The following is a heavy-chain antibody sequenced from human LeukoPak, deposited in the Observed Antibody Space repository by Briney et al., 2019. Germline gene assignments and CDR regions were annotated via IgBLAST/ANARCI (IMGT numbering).Heavy chain of an antibody. J-gene: IGHJ4*02. CDR3: ASWRGYRGYDYGFDY. Sequence: SETLSLTCNVSGDAVINNHYYWGWIRQSPGKGLEWIANIFYSGALFSRGDTYYNPSLKSRVTISVDTSKNQFSLKVRSVTAADTAVYYCASWRGYRGYDYGFDYWGQGTLATVSS. CDR1: GDAVINNHYY. V-gene: IGHV4-39*07. D-gene: IGHD5-12*01. CDR2: IFYSGALFSRGDT.